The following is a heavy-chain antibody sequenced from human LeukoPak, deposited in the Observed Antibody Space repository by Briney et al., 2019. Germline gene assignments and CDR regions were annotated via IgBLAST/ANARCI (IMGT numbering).Heavy chain of an antibody. D-gene: IGHD3-22*01. V-gene: IGHV4-61*02. CDR3: ARDYPVVPYYYDSSGYYPGI. CDR2: IYTSGST. J-gene: IGHJ3*02. Sequence: SETLSLTCTVSGGSISSGSYYWGWIRQPAGKGLEWIGRIYTSGSTNYNPSLKSRVTISVAPSKNQFSLKLTSVTAADTAVYYCARDYPVVPYYYDSSGYYPGIWGQGTMVIVSS. CDR1: GGSISSGSYY.